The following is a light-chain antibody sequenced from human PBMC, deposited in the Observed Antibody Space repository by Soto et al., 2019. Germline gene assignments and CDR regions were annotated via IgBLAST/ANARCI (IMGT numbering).Light chain of an antibody. V-gene: IGKV1-39*01. CDR2: AAS. Sequence: IQMTKSPSSLSASVGDRGTITCRTSQTIXDYLNRYHHKPGKAPELLISAASSLQSGVPSRFSGSGSGTDFTITISSLQPEDMGTYYCQQSYSTHTFGPGTKVDIK. J-gene: IGKJ3*01. CDR1: QTIXDY. CDR3: QQSYSTHT.